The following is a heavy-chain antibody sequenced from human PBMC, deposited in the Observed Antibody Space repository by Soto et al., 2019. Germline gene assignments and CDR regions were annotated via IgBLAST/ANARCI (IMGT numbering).Heavy chain of an antibody. CDR1: AESFSDYY. J-gene: IGHJ4*02. Sequence: SHTLSLTCAVNAESFSDYYWIWIRQPPGKGLEWIGEIDHSGNTNYSPSLKSRVTMSADTSKNQFSLQVTYVTAADTAVYYCVGGRGRLVGFDYWGQGTLVTVSS. D-gene: IGHD1-26*01. CDR2: IDHSGNT. V-gene: IGHV4-34*01. CDR3: VGGRGRLVGFDY.